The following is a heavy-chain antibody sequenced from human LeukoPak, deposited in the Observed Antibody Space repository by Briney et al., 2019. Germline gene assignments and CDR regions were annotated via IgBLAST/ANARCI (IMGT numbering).Heavy chain of an antibody. D-gene: IGHD3-10*01. CDR2: ISYDGSNK. CDR1: GFSFSDYA. CDR3: ARDHRGVRDYFDY. J-gene: IGHJ4*02. Sequence: HPGGSLRLSCAASGFSFSDYAMSWVGQGPGKGLEWVAVISYDGSNKYYADSVKGRFTISRDNSKNTLYLQMNSLRAEDTAVYYCARDHRGVRDYFDYWGQGTLVTVSS. V-gene: IGHV3-30-3*01.